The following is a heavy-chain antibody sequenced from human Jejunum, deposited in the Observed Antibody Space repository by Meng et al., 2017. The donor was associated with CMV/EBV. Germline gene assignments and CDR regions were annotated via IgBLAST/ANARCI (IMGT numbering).Heavy chain of an antibody. Sequence: GYTFIDYYIFWVRQAPGQGLEWMGWINPNTGGTTYSQKFQGRVTMTRDTSISTAYMEVARLRSDDTAVYYCARDWGAYTDYFFDYWGQGTLVTVSS. CDR2: INPNTGGT. D-gene: IGHD3-16*01. CDR3: ARDWGAYTDYFFDY. CDR1: GYTFIDYY. J-gene: IGHJ4*02. V-gene: IGHV1-2*02.